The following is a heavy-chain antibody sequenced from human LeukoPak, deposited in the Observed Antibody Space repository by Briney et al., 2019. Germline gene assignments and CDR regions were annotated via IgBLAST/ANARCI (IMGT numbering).Heavy chain of an antibody. Sequence: SETLSLTCTVSGGSISSYYWSWIRQPPGKGLEWIGEINHSGSTNYNPSLKSRVTISVDTSKNQFSLKLSSVTAADTAVYYCARFRRLGFGSSDYWGQGTLVTVSS. CDR2: INHSGST. V-gene: IGHV4-34*01. CDR1: GGSISSYY. J-gene: IGHJ4*02. D-gene: IGHD2-2*01. CDR3: ARFRRLGFGSSDY.